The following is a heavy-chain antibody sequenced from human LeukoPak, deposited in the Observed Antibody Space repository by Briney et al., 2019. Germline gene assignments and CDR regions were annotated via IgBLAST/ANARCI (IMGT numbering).Heavy chain of an antibody. Sequence: ASVKVSCKASGYTFTSYDINWVRQATGQGLEWMGWMNPTSGSTGYAQKFQGRVTLTRDTSISTAYMELSSLRSDDTAVYYCTRGYYGSGSNWFDPWGQGTLLTVSS. CDR2: MNPTSGST. D-gene: IGHD3-10*01. CDR1: GYTFTSYD. CDR3: TRGYYGSGSNWFDP. V-gene: IGHV1-8*01. J-gene: IGHJ5*02.